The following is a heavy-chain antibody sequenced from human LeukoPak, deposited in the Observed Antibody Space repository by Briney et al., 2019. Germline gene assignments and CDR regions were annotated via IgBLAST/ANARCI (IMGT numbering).Heavy chain of an antibody. V-gene: IGHV4-31*03. Sequence: SETLSLTCTVSGGSISSGGYYWSWIRQHPGKGLEWIGYIYYSRSTYYNPSLKSRVTISVDTSKNQFSPKLSSVTAADTAVYYCARGSVTTDWFDPWGQGTLVTVSS. CDR2: IYYSRST. CDR1: GGSISSGGYY. D-gene: IGHD4-17*01. CDR3: ARGSVTTDWFDP. J-gene: IGHJ5*02.